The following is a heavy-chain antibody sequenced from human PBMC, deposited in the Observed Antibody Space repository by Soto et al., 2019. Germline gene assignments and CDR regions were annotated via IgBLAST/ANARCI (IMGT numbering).Heavy chain of an antibody. CDR3: VHSLGGRWLPVDF. V-gene: IGHV2-5*02. J-gene: IGHJ4*02. CDR2: LSWDDDK. D-gene: IGHD5-12*01. CDR1: GFSLTTNGVG. Sequence: QITLKESGPTLVKPTQTLALTCTFSGFSLTTNGVGVGWIRQPPGKALEDLAALSWDDDKRYSASRHSRLTITKDTSKNQVVLTASSMDPVDIATYYCVHSLGGRWLPVDFWGQGILVSVYS.